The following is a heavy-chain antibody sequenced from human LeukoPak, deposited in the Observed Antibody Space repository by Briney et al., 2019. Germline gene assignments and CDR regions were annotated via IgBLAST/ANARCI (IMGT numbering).Heavy chain of an antibody. J-gene: IGHJ4*02. CDR3: ARHFTSSGITIGY. CDR1: GFTFSSYA. CDR2: ISDSGGST. Sequence: GGSLRLSCAASGFTFSSYAMSWVRQAPGKGLEWVSSISDSGGSTYYTDSVKGRFTISRDNAKNSLYLQMNSLRAEDTAVYYCARHFTSSGITIGYWGQGTLVTVSS. D-gene: IGHD6-19*01. V-gene: IGHV3-23*01.